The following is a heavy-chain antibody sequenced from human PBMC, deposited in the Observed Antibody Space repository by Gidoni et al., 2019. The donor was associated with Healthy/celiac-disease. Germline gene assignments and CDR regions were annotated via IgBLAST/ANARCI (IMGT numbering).Heavy chain of an antibody. V-gene: IGHV3-48*03. Sequence: EVQLVESGGGLVPPGGSLGLSCAASGFTFSSYEMNWVRQAPGKGLEWVSYISSSGSTIYYADSVKGRFTISRDNAKNSLYLQMNSLRAEDTAVYYCASADFWSSKYVWGQGTTVTVSS. D-gene: IGHD3-3*01. CDR1: GFTFSSYE. CDR3: ASADFWSSKYV. J-gene: IGHJ6*02. CDR2: ISSSGSTI.